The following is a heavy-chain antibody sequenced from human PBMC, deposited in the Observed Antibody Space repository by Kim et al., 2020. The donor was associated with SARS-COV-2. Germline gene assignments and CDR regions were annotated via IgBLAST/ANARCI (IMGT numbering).Heavy chain of an antibody. J-gene: IGHJ5*02. V-gene: IGHV1-69*01. CDR3: ARGSLAVARFDP. Sequence: NYAPKSQGRVTITADQPPSTAYMEMSSLRSEDTAVYYGARGSLAVARFDPWGQGTLVTVSS. D-gene: IGHD6-19*01.